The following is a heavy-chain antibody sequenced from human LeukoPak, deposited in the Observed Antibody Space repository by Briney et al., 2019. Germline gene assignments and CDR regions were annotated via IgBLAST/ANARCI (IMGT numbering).Heavy chain of an antibody. CDR2: INPSSGGP. V-gene: IGHV1-2*02. J-gene: IGHJ5*02. Sequence: GASVKVSCKASGYTFTGYYIHWVRQAPGQGLEWMGWINPSSGGPNYAQKFQGRVTMTRDTSISTAYMEMSRLRSDDTAVYYCARDVSAGGTNWFDPWGQGTLVTVSS. CDR1: GYTFTGYY. D-gene: IGHD3-16*01. CDR3: ARDVSAGGTNWFDP.